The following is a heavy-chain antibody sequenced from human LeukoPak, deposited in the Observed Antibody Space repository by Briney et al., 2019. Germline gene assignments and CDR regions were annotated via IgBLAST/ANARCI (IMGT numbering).Heavy chain of an antibody. J-gene: IGHJ4*02. Sequence: SETLSLTCAVYGGSFSGYYWSWIRQPPGKGLEWIGKINHSGSTNYNPSLKSRVTISVDTSKNQFSLKLSSVTAADTAVYYCARAVVPDYWGQGTLVTVSS. CDR1: GGSFSGYY. CDR3: ARAVVPDY. V-gene: IGHV4-34*01. CDR2: INHSGST. D-gene: IGHD4-23*01.